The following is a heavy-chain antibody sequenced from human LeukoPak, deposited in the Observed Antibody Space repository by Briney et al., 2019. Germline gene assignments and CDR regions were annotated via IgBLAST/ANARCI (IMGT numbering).Heavy chain of an antibody. D-gene: IGHD3-10*01. J-gene: IGHJ3*02. CDR1: GFTFSSYA. CDR2: ISGSGGST. CDR3: ARGFITMVRGVIMYAFDI. Sequence: GGSLRLSCAASGFTFSSYAMSWVRQAPGKGLEWVSAISGSGGSTDYADSVKGRFTISRHNSKNTLYLQMNSLRAEDTAVYYCARGFITMVRGVIMYAFDIWGQGTMVTVSS. V-gene: IGHV3-23*01.